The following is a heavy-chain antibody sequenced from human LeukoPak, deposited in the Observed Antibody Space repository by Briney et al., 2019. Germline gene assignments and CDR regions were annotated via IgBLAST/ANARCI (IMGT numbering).Heavy chain of an antibody. D-gene: IGHD6-13*01. CDR1: GFTFSSYA. V-gene: IGHV3-30-3*01. Sequence: HSGGSLRLSCAASGFTFSSYAMHWVRQAPGKGLEWVAVISYDGSNKYYADSVKGRFTISRDNTKSSLYLQMNSLRAEDTAVYYCASDSIAAAGSFDYWGQGTLVTVSS. CDR3: ASDSIAAAGSFDY. CDR2: ISYDGSNK. J-gene: IGHJ4*02.